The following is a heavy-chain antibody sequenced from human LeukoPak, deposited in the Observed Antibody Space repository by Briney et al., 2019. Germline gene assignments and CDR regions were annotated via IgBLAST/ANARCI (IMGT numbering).Heavy chain of an antibody. CDR2: ITSDGSAT. CDR1: GFTFSNYA. D-gene: IGHD2-15*01. V-gene: IGHV3-23*01. CDR3: AKAPIQYCSGASCYPFDY. J-gene: IGHJ4*02. Sequence: GGSLRLSCAASGFTFSNYAMAWVRQTPGKGLECISLITSDGSATYYVDSVKGRFTISRDNSDNTMYLQMSGLRADDTAVYYCAKAPIQYCSGASCYPFDYWGQGTLVTVSS.